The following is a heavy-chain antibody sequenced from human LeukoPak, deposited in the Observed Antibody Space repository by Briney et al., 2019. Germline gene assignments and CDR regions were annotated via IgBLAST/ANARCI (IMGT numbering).Heavy chain of an antibody. V-gene: IGHV1-24*01. CDR1: GYTLTELS. Sequence: ASVKVSCKVSGYTLTELSMHWGRQAPGKGVGWRGGFDPEDGETIYAQKFQGRVTMTEDTSTDTAYMELSSLRSEDTAVYYCATAYYYGSGSYYNPLDYWGQGTLVTVSS. CDR3: ATAYYYGSGSYYNPLDY. CDR2: FDPEDGET. D-gene: IGHD3-10*01. J-gene: IGHJ4*02.